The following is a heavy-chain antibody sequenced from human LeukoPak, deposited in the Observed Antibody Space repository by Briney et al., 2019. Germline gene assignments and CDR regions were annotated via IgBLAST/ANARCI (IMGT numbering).Heavy chain of an antibody. J-gene: IGHJ6*02. CDR1: GGSFSAYY. CDR2: INHSGRT. Sequence: SETLSLTCAVSGGSFSAYYWSWIRQPPGKGLEWIGEINHSGRTNYNPSLKSRVTISVDTSKNQFSLKLSSVTAADTAVYYCASGMYDFWSGTAYYYGMDVWGQGTTVTVSS. CDR3: ASGMYDFWSGTAYYYGMDV. D-gene: IGHD3-3*01. V-gene: IGHV4-34*01.